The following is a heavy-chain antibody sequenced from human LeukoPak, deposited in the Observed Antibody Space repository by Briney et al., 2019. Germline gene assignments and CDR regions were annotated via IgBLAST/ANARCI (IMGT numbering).Heavy chain of an antibody. V-gene: IGHV1-2*04. Sequence: GASVKVSCKASGYTFTGYYMHWVRQAPGQGLEWMGWINPNSGGTNYAQKFQGWVTMTRDTSISTAYMELSRLRSDDTAVYYCARGSVLVTPYGDYDYWGQGTLVTVSS. J-gene: IGHJ4*02. CDR2: INPNSGGT. CDR3: ARGSVLVTPYGDYDY. CDR1: GYTFTGYY. D-gene: IGHD4-17*01.